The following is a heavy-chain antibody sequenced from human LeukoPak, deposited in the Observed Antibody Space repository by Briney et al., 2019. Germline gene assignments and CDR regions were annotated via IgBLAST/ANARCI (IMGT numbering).Heavy chain of an antibody. V-gene: IGHV3-64*02. CDR1: GFTFSNDA. CDR3: SRDNPDGSGYPTCPGDL. CDR2: ITSNGGST. J-gene: IGHJ2*01. D-gene: IGHD3-22*01. Sequence: PGGSLRLSCAASGFTFSNDAMHWVRQAPGKGLEYISAITSNGGSTYYVDSVKGRFTISRDNSKNTLYLQMNSLRAEDMAVYDCSRDNPDGSGYPTCPGDLWGRGTLVTVSS.